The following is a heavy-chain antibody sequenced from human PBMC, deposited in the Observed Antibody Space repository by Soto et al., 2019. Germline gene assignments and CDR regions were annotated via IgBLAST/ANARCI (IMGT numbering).Heavy chain of an antibody. CDR3: ARDPPAFHSAFGY. CDR2: TYYRSKWLT. Sequence: TLSLNFAISADIFSKNRAAWNWIRQSPSRGLEWLGRTYYRSKWLTDYAVSMKGRLTISPDTSKNQFSLHLDSVTPEDTAMYYCARDPPAFHSAFGYWGQGTLVTGSS. CDR1: ADIFSKNRAA. J-gene: IGHJ4*02. D-gene: IGHD4-4*01. V-gene: IGHV6-1*01.